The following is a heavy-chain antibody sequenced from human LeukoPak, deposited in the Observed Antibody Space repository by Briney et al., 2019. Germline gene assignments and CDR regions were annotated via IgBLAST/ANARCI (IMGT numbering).Heavy chain of an antibody. CDR1: GGSISSGGYY. V-gene: IGHV4-31*03. J-gene: IGHJ5*02. D-gene: IGHD6-13*01. Sequence: SQTLSLTCTVSGGSISSGGYYWSWIRQHPGEGLEWIGYIYYSGSTYYNPSLKSRVTISVDTSKNQFSLKLSSVTAADTAVYYCARGCPAGTPHNWFDPWGQGTLVTVSS. CDR3: ARGCPAGTPHNWFDP. CDR2: IYYSGST.